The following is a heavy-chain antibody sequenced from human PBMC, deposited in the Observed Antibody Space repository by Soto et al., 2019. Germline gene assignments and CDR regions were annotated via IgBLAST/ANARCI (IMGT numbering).Heavy chain of an antibody. CDR3: VRDGTKTLRDWFDP. Sequence: PSETRSLTWRVSGASISGFYWSWMRKSAGKGLEWIGRIYATGTTYYNPSLKSRVMMSVDTSKKQFSLKLRSVTAADTAVYYCVRDGTKTLRDWFDPWGQGISVTVSS. CDR2: IYATGTT. V-gene: IGHV4-4*07. CDR1: GASISGFY. J-gene: IGHJ5*02. D-gene: IGHD1-1*01.